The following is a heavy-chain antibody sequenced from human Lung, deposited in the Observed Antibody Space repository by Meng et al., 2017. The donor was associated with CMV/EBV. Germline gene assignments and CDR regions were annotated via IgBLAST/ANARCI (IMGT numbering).Heavy chain of an antibody. Sequence: SGGSISRTSYFWGWIRQPPGRGPEWIGSVYYSGKTYNNPSLKSRLTISIDTSKNQFSLKLSSVTAADTAFYYCVRDLGRRVTSYFDRWGQGILVTVSS. CDR2: VYYSGKT. V-gene: IGHV4-39*07. D-gene: IGHD3-10*01. CDR3: VRDLGRRVTSYFDR. J-gene: IGHJ4*02. CDR1: GGSISRTSYF.